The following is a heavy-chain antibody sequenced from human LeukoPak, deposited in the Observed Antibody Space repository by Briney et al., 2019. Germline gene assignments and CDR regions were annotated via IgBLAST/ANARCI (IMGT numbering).Heavy chain of an antibody. D-gene: IGHD3-10*01. CDR2: ISVVGGST. V-gene: IGHV3-23*01. CDR1: GFTFSTND. J-gene: IGHJ4*02. CDR3: AKNRMVRGVGRYFDY. Sequence: GGSLRLSCAASGFTFSTNDMGWVRQPPGKGLEWVSAISVVGGSTYYADSVKGRFTSSRDNSKNTLYLQMNSLRAEDTAVYYCAKNRMVRGVGRYFDYWGQGTLVTVSS.